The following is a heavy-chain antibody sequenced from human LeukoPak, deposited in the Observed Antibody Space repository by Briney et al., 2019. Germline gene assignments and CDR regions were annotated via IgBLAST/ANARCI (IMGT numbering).Heavy chain of an antibody. CDR2: IEQDGSEK. Sequence: GGSLRLSCTASGFIFSSYWMSWVRQAPGKGLEWVANIEQDGSEKYFVGTVKRRFTISRDNAKNSLYLEMNSLRADDTAVYYCARAVPTYYYAMDVWGQGTTVTVSS. CDR1: GFIFSSYW. J-gene: IGHJ6*02. CDR3: ARAVPTYYYAMDV. V-gene: IGHV3-7*01.